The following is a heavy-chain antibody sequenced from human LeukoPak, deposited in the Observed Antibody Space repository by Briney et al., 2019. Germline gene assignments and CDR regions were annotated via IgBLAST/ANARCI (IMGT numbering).Heavy chain of an antibody. CDR2: INPNSGGT. V-gene: IGHV1-2*02. J-gene: IGHJ6*04. CDR1: GYTFTGYY. CDR3: ARRGLGYSYGYADY. Sequence: ASVKVSCKASGYTFTGYYMHWVRQAPGQGLEWMGWINPNSGGTNYAQKFQGRVTMTRDTSISTAYMELSRLRSDDTAVYYCARRGLGYSYGYADYWGKGTTVTISS. D-gene: IGHD5-18*01.